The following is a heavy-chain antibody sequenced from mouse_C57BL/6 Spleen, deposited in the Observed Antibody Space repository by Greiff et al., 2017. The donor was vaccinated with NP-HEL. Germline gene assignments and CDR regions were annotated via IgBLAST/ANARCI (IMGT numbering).Heavy chain of an antibody. CDR2: IDPSDSYT. CDR3: ARSARYGSSYAFAY. D-gene: IGHD1-1*01. CDR1: GYTFTSYW. V-gene: IGHV1-50*01. J-gene: IGHJ3*01. Sequence: QVQLQQPGAELVKPGASVKLSCKASGYTFTSYWMQWVKQRPGQGLEWIGEIDPSDSYTNYNQKFKGKATLTVDTSSSTAYMQLSSLTSEDSAVYYCARSARYGSSYAFAYWGQGTLVTVSA.